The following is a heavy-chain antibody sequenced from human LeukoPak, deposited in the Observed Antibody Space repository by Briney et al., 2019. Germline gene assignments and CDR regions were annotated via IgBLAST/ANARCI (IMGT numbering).Heavy chain of an antibody. J-gene: IGHJ4*02. D-gene: IGHD6-19*01. V-gene: IGHV3-74*01. CDR1: GFTFGSPW. CDR2: INSDGSAT. Sequence: GGSLRLSCAASGFTFGSPWMHWVRQAPGKGLVWVSRINSDGSATAYADSVKGRFTISRDNSKNTVYLQMNSLRAEDTAVYYCATSQRAFSSGWPYPAFASWGQGTLVTVSS. CDR3: ATSQRAFSSGWPYPAFAS.